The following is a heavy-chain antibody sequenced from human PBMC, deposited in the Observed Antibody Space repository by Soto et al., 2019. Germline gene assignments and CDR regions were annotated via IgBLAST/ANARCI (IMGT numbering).Heavy chain of an antibody. CDR3: ARDTLSHYDFWSGDYNYGMYS. D-gene: IGHD3-3*01. CDR1: GYTFTSYY. J-gene: IGHJ6*01. V-gene: IGHV1-46*03. Sequence: DSVKVSCKASGYTFTSYYMHWVRQAPGQGLEWMGIINPSGGSTSYAQKFQGRVTMTRDTSTSTVYMELSSLRSEDTAVYYCARDTLSHYDFWSGDYNYGMYSWGQGTTSTVPS. CDR2: INPSGGST.